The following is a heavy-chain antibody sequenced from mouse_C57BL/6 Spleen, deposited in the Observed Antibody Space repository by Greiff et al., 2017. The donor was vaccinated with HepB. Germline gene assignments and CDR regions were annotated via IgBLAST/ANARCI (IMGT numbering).Heavy chain of an antibody. V-gene: IGHV1-72*01. J-gene: IGHJ1*03. CDR2: IDPNSGGT. Sequence: QQSCKASGYTFTSYWMHWVKQRPGRGLEWIGRIDPNSGGTKYNEKFKSKATLTVDKPSSTAYMQLSSLTSEDSAVYYCAREPYGSSYNWYFDVWGTGTTVTVSS. CDR3: AREPYGSSYNWYFDV. CDR1: GYTFTSYW. D-gene: IGHD1-1*01.